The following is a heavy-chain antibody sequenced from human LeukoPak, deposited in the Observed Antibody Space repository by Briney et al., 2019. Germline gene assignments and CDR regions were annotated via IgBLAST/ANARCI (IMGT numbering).Heavy chain of an antibody. V-gene: IGHV4-39*01. CDR1: GGSISSSSYY. Sequence: PSETLSLTCTVSGGSISSSSYYWGWIRQPPGQGLEWIGSIYYSGSTYYNPSLKSRVTISVDTSKNQFSLKLSSVTAADTAVNYCARHVGYCSSTSCYPSRFDPWGQGTLVTVSS. CDR2: IYYSGST. J-gene: IGHJ5*02. CDR3: ARHVGYCSSTSCYPSRFDP. D-gene: IGHD2-2*01.